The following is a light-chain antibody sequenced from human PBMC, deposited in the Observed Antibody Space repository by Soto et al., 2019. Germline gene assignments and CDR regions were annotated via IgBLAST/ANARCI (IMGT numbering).Light chain of an antibody. CDR3: CSYAGSSTYV. CDR2: EDT. Sequence: QSVLTQPASVSGSPGQSITISCTGTSRDVGIYNLVSWYQLHPGKVPKLIIYEDTKRPSGISSRFSGSESGITAFLTISGLQAEDEADYYCCSYAGSSTYVSGTGTKVTVL. V-gene: IGLV2-23*01. J-gene: IGLJ1*01. CDR1: SRDVGIYNL.